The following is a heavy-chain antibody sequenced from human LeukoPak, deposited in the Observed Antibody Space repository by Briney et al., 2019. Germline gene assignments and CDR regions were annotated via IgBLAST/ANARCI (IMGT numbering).Heavy chain of an antibody. CDR1: GYTFTGYY. CDR2: INPNSGGT. Sequence: ASVKVSCKASGYTFTGYYMHWVRQAPGQGLKWMGWINPNSGGTNYAQKFQGRVTMTRDTSISTAYMELSRLRSDDTAVYYCARDVLRGPPYGMDVWGQGTTVTVSS. CDR3: ARDVLRGPPYGMDV. J-gene: IGHJ6*02. D-gene: IGHD3-10*02. V-gene: IGHV1-2*02.